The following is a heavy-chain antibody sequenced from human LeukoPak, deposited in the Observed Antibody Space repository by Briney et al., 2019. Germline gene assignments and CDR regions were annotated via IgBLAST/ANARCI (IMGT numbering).Heavy chain of an antibody. CDR1: GGSFSGYY. Sequence: ASETLSLTCAVYGGSFSGYYWSWIRQPPGKGLEWIGEINHSGSTNYNPSLKSRVTISVDTSKNQFSLKLISVTAADTAVYYCAGRANSYRGNSPPYYYLAYWGQGTRVTVSS. CDR2: INHSGST. J-gene: IGHJ4*02. V-gene: IGHV4-34*01. D-gene: IGHD4-23*01. CDR3: AGRANSYRGNSPPYYYLAY.